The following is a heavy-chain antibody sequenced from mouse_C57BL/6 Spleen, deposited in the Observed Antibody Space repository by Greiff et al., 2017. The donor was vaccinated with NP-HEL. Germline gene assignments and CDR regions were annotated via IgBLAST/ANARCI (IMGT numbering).Heavy chain of an antibody. J-gene: IGHJ2*01. V-gene: IGHV1-76*01. CDR3: ARSHDPGYFDY. Sequence: VQLKESGAELVRPGASVKLSCKASGYTFTDYYINWVKQRPGQGLEWIARIYPGSGNTYYNEKFKGKATLTAEKSSSTAYMQLSSLTSEDSAVYFCARSHDPGYFDYWGQGTTLTVSS. CDR2: IYPGSGNT. CDR1: GYTFTDYY.